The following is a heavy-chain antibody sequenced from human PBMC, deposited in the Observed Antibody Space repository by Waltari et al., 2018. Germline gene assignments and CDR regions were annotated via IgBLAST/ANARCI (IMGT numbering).Heavy chain of an antibody. J-gene: IGHJ4*02. D-gene: IGHD3-16*02. CDR3: AREGGNYDYVWGSYRSPHLFDY. CDR1: GYTFTGYY. CDR2: INPNSGGT. V-gene: IGHV1-2*02. Sequence: QVQLVQSGAEVKKPGASVKVSCKASGYTFTGYYMHWVRQAPGQGLDWMGWINPNSGGTNYAQKFQGRVTMTRDTSISTAYMELSRLRSDDTAVYYCAREGGNYDYVWGSYRSPHLFDYWGQGTLVTVSS.